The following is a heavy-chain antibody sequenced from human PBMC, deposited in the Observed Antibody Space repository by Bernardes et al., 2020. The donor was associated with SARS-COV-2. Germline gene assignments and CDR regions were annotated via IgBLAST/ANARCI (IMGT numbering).Heavy chain of an antibody. CDR2: INPNSGGT. CDR1: GYTFTGYY. Sequence: APVKVSCKASGYTFTGYYMHWVRQAPGQGLEWMGWINPNSGGTNYAQKFQGRVTMTTDTSTSTAYMELRSLRSDDTAVYYCARDYGDYEVNWFDPWGQGTLVTVSS. CDR3: ARDYGDYEVNWFDP. D-gene: IGHD4-17*01. J-gene: IGHJ5*02. V-gene: IGHV1-2*02.